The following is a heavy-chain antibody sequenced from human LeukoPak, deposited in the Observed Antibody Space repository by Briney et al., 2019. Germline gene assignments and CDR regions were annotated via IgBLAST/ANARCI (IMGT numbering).Heavy chain of an antibody. CDR2: ISGSGGST. J-gene: IGHJ4*02. Sequence: GGSLRLSCAAPGFIFSSYAMSWFRQTPGKGLEWVSAISGSGGSTYYADSVNGRFTISRDNSRTTLYLQMNGLRAEDAAVYYCAKDLHWGQGTLVTVSS. CDR3: AKDLH. V-gene: IGHV3-23*01. CDR1: GFIFSSYA.